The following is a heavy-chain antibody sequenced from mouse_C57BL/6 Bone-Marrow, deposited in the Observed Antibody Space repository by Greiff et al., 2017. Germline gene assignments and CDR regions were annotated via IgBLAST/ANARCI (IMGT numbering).Heavy chain of an antibody. J-gene: IGHJ2*01. CDR1: GFSFNTYA. CDR2: IRSKSNNYAT. Sequence: VQLQQSGGGLVQPKGSLKLSCAASGFSFNTYAMNWVRQAPGKGLEWVARIRSKSNNYATYYADSVKDRFTMSRDDSESMLYLQMNNLKTEDTAMYYCVARGFDYWGQGTTLTVSS. V-gene: IGHV10-1*01. CDR3: VARGFDY.